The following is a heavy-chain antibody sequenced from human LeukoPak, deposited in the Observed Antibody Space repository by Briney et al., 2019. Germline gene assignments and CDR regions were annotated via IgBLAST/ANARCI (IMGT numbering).Heavy chain of an antibody. CDR3: ARGGNYLLDAFDI. V-gene: IGHV3-74*01. CDR1: GFTFSSYW. J-gene: IGHJ3*02. D-gene: IGHD1-26*01. CDR2: INSDGSDT. Sequence: GGSLRLSCAASGFTFSSYWMHWVRQAPGKGLVWVSRINSDGSDTSYVDSVKGRFTISRDNAKNTVYLQMNSLRAEDTAVYYCARGGNYLLDAFDIWGQGTMVTVSS.